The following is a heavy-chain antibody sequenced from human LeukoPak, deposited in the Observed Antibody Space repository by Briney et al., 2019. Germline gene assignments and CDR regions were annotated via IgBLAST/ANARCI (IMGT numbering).Heavy chain of an antibody. CDR1: GFTFSSYG. CDR2: IRYDGSNK. Sequence: GGSLRLSCAASGFTFSSYGMYWVRQAPGKGLEWVAFIRYDGSNKYYADSVKGRFTISRDNSKNTLYLQMNSLRAEDTAVYYCAREGGIIVAGKFDSWGQGTLVTVSS. V-gene: IGHV3-30*02. CDR3: AREGGIIVAGKFDS. J-gene: IGHJ4*02. D-gene: IGHD6-19*01.